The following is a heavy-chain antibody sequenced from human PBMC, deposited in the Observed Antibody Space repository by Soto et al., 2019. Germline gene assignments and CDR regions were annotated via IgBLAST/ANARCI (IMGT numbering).Heavy chain of an antibody. V-gene: IGHV1-18*01. J-gene: IGHJ5*02. D-gene: IGHD6-19*01. CDR3: ARVPGGYSSGWYSGGWFDP. Sequence: GASVKVSCKASGYTFTSYGISWVRQAPGQGLEWMGWISAYNGNTNYAQKLQGRVTMTTDTSTSTAYMELRSLRSDDTAVYYCARVPGGYSSGWYSGGWFDPWGQGTLVTVSS. CDR1: GYTFTSYG. CDR2: ISAYNGNT.